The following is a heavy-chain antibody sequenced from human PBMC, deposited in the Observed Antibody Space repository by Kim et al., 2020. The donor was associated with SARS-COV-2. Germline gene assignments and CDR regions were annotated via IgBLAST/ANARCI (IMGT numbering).Heavy chain of an antibody. CDR2: FYAGGDT. CDR3: AWGEYRRALET. D-gene: IGHD3-16*01. J-gene: IGHJ3*02. CDR1: GFTVSDNY. Sequence: GGSLRLSCTASGFTVSDNYMIWVRQAPGKGLEWVSVFYAGGDTDYADSVKGRFTISRDNSKNTLDIQMNSLRPEDTAVYYCAWGEYRRALETWGPWTTVT. V-gene: IGHV3-53*01.